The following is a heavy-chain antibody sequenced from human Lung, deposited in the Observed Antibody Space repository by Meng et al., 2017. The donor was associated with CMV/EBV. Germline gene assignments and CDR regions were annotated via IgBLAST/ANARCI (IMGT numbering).Heavy chain of an antibody. J-gene: IGHJ6*02. CDR3: ALTPRAGSSWYPPYNDSTGMDV. CDR2: INWYDDK. CDR1: GFSRSTSGMC. D-gene: IGHD6-13*01. Sequence: SGLTLAXPTQTLTLTCSFSGFSRSTSGMCVSWVRQPPRKALEWLALINWYDDKYYSTSLKTRLTIPKDTSKNQVVLTMTNMDPVDTATYYCALTPRAGSSWYPPYNDSTGMDVWGHGTTVTVSS. V-gene: IGHV2-70*20.